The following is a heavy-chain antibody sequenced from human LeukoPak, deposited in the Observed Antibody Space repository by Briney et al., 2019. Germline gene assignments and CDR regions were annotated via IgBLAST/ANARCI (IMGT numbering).Heavy chain of an antibody. V-gene: IGHV4-34*01. CDR3: ARHSSPDYYGSGDDY. D-gene: IGHD3-10*01. CDR2: INHSGST. CDR1: GGSFSGYY. Sequence: SETLSLTCAVYGGSFSGYYWSWIRQPPGKGLEWIGEINHSGSTNYNPSLKSRVTISVDTSKNQFSLKLSSVTAADTAVYYCARHSSPDYYGSGDDYWGQGTLVTVSS. J-gene: IGHJ4*02.